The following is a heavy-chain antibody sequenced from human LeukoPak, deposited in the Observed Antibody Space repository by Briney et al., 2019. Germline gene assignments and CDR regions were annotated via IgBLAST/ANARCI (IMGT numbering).Heavy chain of an antibody. CDR2: INPNSGGT. D-gene: IGHD3-22*01. CDR3: ARDQRSYYYDSSAGGNYFDY. CDR1: GYTFTGYY. J-gene: IGHJ4*02. Sequence: ASVKVSCKASGYTFTGYYMHWVRQASGQGLEWMGRINPNSGGTNYAQKFQGRVTMTRDTSISTAYMELSRLRSDDTAVYYCARDQRSYYYDSSAGGNYFDYWGQGTLVTVSS. V-gene: IGHV1-2*06.